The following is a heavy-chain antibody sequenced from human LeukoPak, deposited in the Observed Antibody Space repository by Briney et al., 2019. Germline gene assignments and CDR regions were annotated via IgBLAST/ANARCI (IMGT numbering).Heavy chain of an antibody. D-gene: IGHD3-10*01. Sequence: SCKASGYTFTSYYMHWVRQAPGKGLEWVAFIRYDGSEKYYADSVKGRITISRDNSKNTLYVQMNSLRAEDTAVYYCAKGKDYYLDYWGQGTLVTVSS. V-gene: IGHV3-30*02. CDR2: IRYDGSEK. CDR1: GYTFTSYY. CDR3: AKGKDYYLDY. J-gene: IGHJ4*02.